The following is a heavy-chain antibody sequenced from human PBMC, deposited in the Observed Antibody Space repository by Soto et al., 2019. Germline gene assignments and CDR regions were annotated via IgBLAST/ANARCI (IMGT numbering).Heavy chain of an antibody. CDR1: GYTFTGYY. V-gene: IGHV1-2*02. J-gene: IGHJ4*02. CDR2: INPNSGGT. CDR3: ARLGPTPDCSSTSCYDGEPDY. D-gene: IGHD2-2*01. Sequence: QVPLVQSGAEVKKPGASVKVSCKASGYTFTGYYMNWVRQAPGQGLEWMGWINPNSGGTNYAQKFQGRVTMTRDTSISTAYMELSRLRSDDTAVDYCARLGPTPDCSSTSCYDGEPDYWGQVTLVTFSS.